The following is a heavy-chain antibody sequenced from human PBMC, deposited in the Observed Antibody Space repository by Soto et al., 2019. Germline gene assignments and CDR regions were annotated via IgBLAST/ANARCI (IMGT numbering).Heavy chain of an antibody. V-gene: IGHV3-66*01. CDR3: VRGKVGTNPNWLDP. Sequence: EVHLVESGGGLVQPGGSLRLSCAASGFSVSSSYLYWVRQAPGKGLEWVSSIYLSGSTYYTDSVKGRFSISRDNSKNTLYLQMNSLGAEVTAIYYCVRGKVGTNPNWLDPWGQGSLVTVSS. D-gene: IGHD2-21*02. J-gene: IGHJ5*02. CDR2: IYLSGST. CDR1: GFSVSSSY.